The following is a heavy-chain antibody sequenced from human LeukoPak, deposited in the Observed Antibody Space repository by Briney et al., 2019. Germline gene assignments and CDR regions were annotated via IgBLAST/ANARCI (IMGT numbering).Heavy chain of an antibody. CDR1: GGSFSGYY. Sequence: ASETLSLTCAVYGGSFSGYYRSWIRQPPGKGLEWIGEINHSGSTNYNPSLKSRVTISVDTSKIQFSLKLSSVTAADTAVYYCARHESCSSSSCSFFGPTTWGQGTLVTVSS. CDR2: INHSGST. CDR3: ARHESCSSSSCSFFGPTT. V-gene: IGHV4-34*01. J-gene: IGHJ5*02. D-gene: IGHD2-15*01.